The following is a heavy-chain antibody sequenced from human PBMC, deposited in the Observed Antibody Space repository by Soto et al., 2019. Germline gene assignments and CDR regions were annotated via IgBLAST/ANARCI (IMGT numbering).Heavy chain of an antibody. J-gene: IGHJ3*02. CDR2: IGPFEAHAP. V-gene: IGHV3-23*01. Sequence: EVQLLESGGDLVHPGGTLILSCVGSGYPFGDYAMRWVRQAPGKGLEWVSAIGPFEAHAPAYAASVKGRFTISRDNTKNLLYLQMSSLRVEDTAVYYCARDLPGTISRAHVFEAFDIWGHGTTVTVSS. CDR3: ARDLPGTISRAHVFEAFDI. CDR1: GYPFGDYA. D-gene: IGHD5-12*01.